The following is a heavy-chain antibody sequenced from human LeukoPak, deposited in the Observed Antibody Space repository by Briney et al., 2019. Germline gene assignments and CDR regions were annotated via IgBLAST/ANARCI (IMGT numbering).Heavy chain of an antibody. CDR2: ISWNSGSI. J-gene: IGHJ4*02. CDR1: GFTFSSYS. CDR3: ARNLGATGDY. D-gene: IGHD1-26*01. V-gene: IGHV3-74*01. Sequence: GGSLRLSCAASGFTFSSYSMNWVRQAPGKGLEWVSGISWNSGSIGYADSVKGRFTISRDNAKNTLYLQMNSLRAEDTAVYYCARNLGATGDYWGQGTLVSVSS.